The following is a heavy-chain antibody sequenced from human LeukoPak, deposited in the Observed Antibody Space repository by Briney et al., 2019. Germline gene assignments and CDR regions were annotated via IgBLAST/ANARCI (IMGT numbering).Heavy chain of an antibody. J-gene: IGHJ4*02. CDR1: GYTFTSYG. Sequence: SVKVSCKASGYTFTSYGISWVRQAPGQGLEWMGGIIPIFGTANYAQKFQGRVTITADESTSTAYMELSSLRSEDTAVYYCARDMYSSGWYLGFDYWGQGTLVTVSS. CDR3: ARDMYSSGWYLGFDY. V-gene: IGHV1-69*13. D-gene: IGHD6-19*01. CDR2: IIPIFGTA.